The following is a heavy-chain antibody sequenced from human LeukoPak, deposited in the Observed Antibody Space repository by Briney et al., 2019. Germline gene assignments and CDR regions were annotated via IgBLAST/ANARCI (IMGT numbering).Heavy chain of an antibody. Sequence: GGSLRPSCAASGFTFSSYAMSWVRQAPGKGLEWVSAISGIGGKTYYADSVKGHFTISRDNSKNTLYLQMNSLRAGDTAIYFCAKDRHDSSGYALDYWGQGTLVTVSS. V-gene: IGHV3-23*01. CDR3: AKDRHDSSGYALDY. J-gene: IGHJ4*02. D-gene: IGHD3-22*01. CDR1: GFTFSSYA. CDR2: ISGIGGKT.